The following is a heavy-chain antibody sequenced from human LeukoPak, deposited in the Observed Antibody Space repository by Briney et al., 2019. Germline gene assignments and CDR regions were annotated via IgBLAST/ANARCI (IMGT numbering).Heavy chain of an antibody. D-gene: IGHD3-22*01. CDR2: IDSDGSGT. J-gene: IGHJ1*01. CDR1: GYTFSSFW. V-gene: IGHV3-74*01. Sequence: GGSLRLSCAASGYTFSSFWIHWVRQAPGKGLEWVARIDSDGSGTRYADSVKGRFTISRDNAKNTLYLQMNSLRAEDTAVYYCARVLSADSPGFQHWGQGTLVTVSS. CDR3: ARVLSADSPGFQH.